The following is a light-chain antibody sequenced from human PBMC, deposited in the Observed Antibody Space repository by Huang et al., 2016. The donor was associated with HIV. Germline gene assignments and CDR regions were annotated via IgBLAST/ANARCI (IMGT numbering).Light chain of an antibody. CDR1: QSVLYSSINKNY. J-gene: IGKJ1*01. V-gene: IGKV4-1*01. CDR3: QQYYSTPQT. CDR2: WAS. Sequence: DIVMTQSPDSLAVSLGERATINCKSSQSVLYSSINKNYLAWYQQKTGQPPKLLIYWASTREAGVPDRFSGSGSGTDFTLTISSLQAEDVAVYYCQQYYSTPQTFGQGTKVEIK.